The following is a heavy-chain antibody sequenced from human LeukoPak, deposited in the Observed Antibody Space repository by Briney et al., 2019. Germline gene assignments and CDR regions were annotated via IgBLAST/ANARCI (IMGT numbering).Heavy chain of an antibody. J-gene: IGHJ4*02. CDR1: GYTFTSYY. CDR2: INPSGGST. Sequence: VASVKVSCKASGYTFTSYYLYWVRQAPGQGLEWMGIINPSGGSTSYAQKFQGRVTMTRDTSTSTAYMELRSLRSDDTAVYYCARGGDHFDYWGQGTLVTVSS. D-gene: IGHD2-21*02. CDR3: ARGGDHFDY. V-gene: IGHV1-46*01.